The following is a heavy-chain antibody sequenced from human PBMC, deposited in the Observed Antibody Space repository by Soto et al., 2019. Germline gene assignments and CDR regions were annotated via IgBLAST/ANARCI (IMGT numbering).Heavy chain of an antibody. CDR3: ARGTVDTAMVT. Sequence: QVQLQESGPGLVKPSQTLSLTCTVSGGSISSGGYYWSWIRQHPGKGLEWIGHIYYSGTTYDNPYLKSRVTISVDTSKNQFSLKLSSVTAADTAVYYCARGTVDTAMVTWGQGTLVTVSS. D-gene: IGHD5-18*01. V-gene: IGHV4-31*03. CDR1: GGSISSGGYY. CDR2: IYYSGTT. J-gene: IGHJ5*02.